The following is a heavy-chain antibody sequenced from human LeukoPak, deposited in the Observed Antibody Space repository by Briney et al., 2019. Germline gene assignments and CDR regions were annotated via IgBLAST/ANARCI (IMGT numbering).Heavy chain of an antibody. CDR1: GGSFSGYY. CDR3: ARTQDYYGSGSDYYFDY. V-gene: IGHV4-34*01. CDR2: INHSGST. D-gene: IGHD3-10*01. J-gene: IGHJ4*02. Sequence: MTSETLSLTCAVYGGSFSGYYWSWIRQPPGKGLEWIGEINHSGSTYYNPSLKSRVTISVDTSKNQFSLKLSSVTAADTAVYYCARTQDYYGSGSDYYFDYWGQGTLVTVSS.